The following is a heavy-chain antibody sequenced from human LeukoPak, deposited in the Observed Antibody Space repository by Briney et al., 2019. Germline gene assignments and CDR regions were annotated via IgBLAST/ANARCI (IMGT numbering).Heavy chain of an antibody. J-gene: IGHJ6*03. CDR3: ARDAYTGIAAAGSGYYYMDV. CDR1: GGSISSSSYY. Sequence: SETLSLTCTVSGGSISSSSYYWGWIRQPPGKGLEWIGYIYYSGSTNYNPSLKSRVTISVDTSKNQFSLKLSSVTAADTAVYYCARDAYTGIAAAGSGYYYMDVWGKGTTVTVSS. D-gene: IGHD6-13*01. V-gene: IGHV4-61*01. CDR2: IYYSGST.